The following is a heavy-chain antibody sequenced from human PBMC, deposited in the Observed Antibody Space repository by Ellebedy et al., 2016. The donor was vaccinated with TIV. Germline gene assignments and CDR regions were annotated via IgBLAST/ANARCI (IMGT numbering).Heavy chain of an antibody. D-gene: IGHD6-6*01. Sequence: SETLSLXXTVSGGSITNYYWSWNRQPPGKGLEWIGYIDNRGITKYNPSLESRVTISVDTSKNQISLKLTSVTAADTAVYYCARDGSARPVEIWGQGTMVTVSS. CDR3: ARDGSARPVEI. CDR1: GGSITNYY. CDR2: IDNRGIT. J-gene: IGHJ3*02. V-gene: IGHV4-59*13.